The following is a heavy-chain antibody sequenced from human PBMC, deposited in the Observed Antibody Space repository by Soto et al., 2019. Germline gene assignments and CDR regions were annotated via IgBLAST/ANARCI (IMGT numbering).Heavy chain of an antibody. D-gene: IGHD6-13*01. CDR3: LRHLAAARTFDY. CDR2: IGRDGSNM. J-gene: IGHJ4*02. V-gene: IGHV3-74*01. CDR1: GFIFSSHW. Sequence: GGSLRLSCAASGFIFSSHWMHWVRQAPGKGLVWVSHIGRDGSNMGDADSVQGRFTISRDNARNTLSLQMNSLTDEDTPVSYCLRHLAAARTFDYWGQVTLVTVPS.